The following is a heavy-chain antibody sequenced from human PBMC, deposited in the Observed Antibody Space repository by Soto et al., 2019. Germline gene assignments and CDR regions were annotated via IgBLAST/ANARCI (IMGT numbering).Heavy chain of an antibody. D-gene: IGHD1-26*01. CDR2: VSYGGSDK. CDR3: ARDGAPMKWEPYFFDY. CDR1: GFTFSSYA. V-gene: IGHV3-30-3*01. Sequence: QVQLVESGGGVVQPGRSLRLSCAASGFTFSSYAMHWVRQAPGKGLEWVAIVSYGGSDKYYADSVKGRFTISRDNSMHTLSLQRSSLRAEDTAVYYCARDGAPMKWEPYFFDYGGQGTLVTVSS. J-gene: IGHJ4*02.